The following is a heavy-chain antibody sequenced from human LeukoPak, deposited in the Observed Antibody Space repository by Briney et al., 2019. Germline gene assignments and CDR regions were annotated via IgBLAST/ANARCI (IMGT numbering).Heavy chain of an antibody. D-gene: IGHD2-2*01. CDR2: ISGSGVST. J-gene: IGHJ4*02. V-gene: IGHV3-23*01. CDR1: GFTFSNYA. CDR3: AKPLSSTSSPVDY. Sequence: PGGSLRLSRAASGFTFSNYAMSWVRQAPGKGLEWVSAISGSGVSTYDADSVKGRFTISRDNSKNTLYLQMNSLRAEDTAVYYCAKPLSSTSSPVDYWGQGTLVTVSS.